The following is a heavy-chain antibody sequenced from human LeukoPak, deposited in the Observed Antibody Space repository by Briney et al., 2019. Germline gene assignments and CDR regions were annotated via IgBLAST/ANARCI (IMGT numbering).Heavy chain of an antibody. Sequence: PGRSLRLSCAASGFTFSSYGMHWVRQAPGKGLEWVAVIWYDGSNKYYADSVKGRFTISRDNSKNTLYLQMNSLRAEDTAVYYCARGRGVIYYYYGMDVWGQGTTVTVSS. CDR1: GFTFSSYG. D-gene: IGHD3-10*01. CDR3: ARGRGVIYYYYGMDV. V-gene: IGHV3-33*08. J-gene: IGHJ6*02. CDR2: IWYDGSNK.